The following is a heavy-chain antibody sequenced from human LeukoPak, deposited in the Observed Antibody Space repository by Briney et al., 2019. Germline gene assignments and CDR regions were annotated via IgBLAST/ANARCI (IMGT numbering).Heavy chain of an antibody. D-gene: IGHD3-16*01. J-gene: IGHJ4*02. CDR2: IYIGGIT. CDR3: ARDHAPSWAALDF. Sequence: GGSLRLSRAASGLTLSRNHMGWVREAPGEGLEWVSVIYIGGITYYTDSVQGGGTIYRENSKKTMYLKMKRMRVEDTALYYSARDHAPSWAALDFSGQGTQLTVSS. CDR1: GLTLSRNH. V-gene: IGHV3-66*01.